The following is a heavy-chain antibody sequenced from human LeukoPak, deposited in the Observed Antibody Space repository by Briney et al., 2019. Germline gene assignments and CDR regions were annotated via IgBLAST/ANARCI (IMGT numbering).Heavy chain of an antibody. J-gene: IGHJ5*02. CDR2: ISSGSGSI. CDR3: AIEVVPAAMGPWFDP. D-gene: IGHD2-2*01. V-gene: IGHV3-48*04. CDR1: GFTFSSYS. Sequence: GGYLRLSCAASGFTFSSYSMNWVRQAPGKGLEWVSYISSGSGSIYYADSVKGRFTISRDNAKNSVFLQMNSLRAEDTAVYYCAIEVVPAAMGPWFDPWGQGTLVTVSS.